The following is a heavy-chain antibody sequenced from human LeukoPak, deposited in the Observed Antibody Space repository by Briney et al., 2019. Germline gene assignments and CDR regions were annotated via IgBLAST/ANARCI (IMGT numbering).Heavy chain of an antibody. Sequence: GGSLRLSCAASGFTFSTSAMNWVHQPPGKGLEWVSSVSGSGGSTYYADSVKGRFTISRDNSKNTLYLQMNSLRAEDTAVYYCARKGSCSGGTCYSPYYGMDVWGQGTTVTVSS. V-gene: IGHV3-23*01. J-gene: IGHJ6*02. CDR2: VSGSGGST. CDR3: ARKGSCSGGTCYSPYYGMDV. D-gene: IGHD2-15*01. CDR1: GFTFSTSA.